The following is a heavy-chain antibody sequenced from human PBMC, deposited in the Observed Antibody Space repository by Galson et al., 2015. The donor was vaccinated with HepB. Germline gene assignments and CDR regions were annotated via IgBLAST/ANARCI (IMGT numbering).Heavy chain of an antibody. D-gene: IGHD6-13*01. CDR2: IIPILGIA. J-gene: IGHJ4*02. CDR3: VKDHVWEYSSSWFPFGY. V-gene: IGHV1-69*04. Sequence: SVKVSCKASGGTFSSYTISWVRQAPGQGLEWMGRIIPILGIANYAQKFQGRVTITADKSTSTAYMELSSLRAEDTAVYYCVKDHVWEYSSSWFPFGYWGQGSLVTVSS. CDR1: GGTFSSYT.